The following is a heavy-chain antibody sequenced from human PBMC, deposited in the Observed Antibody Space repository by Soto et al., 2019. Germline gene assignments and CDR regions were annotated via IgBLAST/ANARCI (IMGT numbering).Heavy chain of an antibody. CDR2: IYYSGST. Sequence: SETLSLTCTVSGGSISSGGYYGSWIRQHPGKGLEWIGYIYYSGSTYYNPSLKSRVTISVDTSKNQFSLKLSSVTAADTAVYYCARVRASTTYDSSGYIDYWGQGTLVTVSS. CDR1: GGSISSGGYY. J-gene: IGHJ4*02. D-gene: IGHD3-22*01. CDR3: ARVRASTTYDSSGYIDY. V-gene: IGHV4-31*03.